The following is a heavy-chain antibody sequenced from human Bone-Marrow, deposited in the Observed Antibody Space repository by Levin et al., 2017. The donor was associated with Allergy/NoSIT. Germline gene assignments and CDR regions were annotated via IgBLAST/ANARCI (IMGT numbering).Heavy chain of an antibody. J-gene: IGHJ4*02. CDR1: GFTFSSYA. CDR2: ISGNGATT. Sequence: GGSLRLSCVASGFTFSSYAMNWVRQAPGKGLEWVSYISGNGATTYYAASVKGRFTISRDNSKSTLFLQMASLRVDDTAVYYCANMPAGYDFWSGSIGTGGQGTLVSVSS. D-gene: IGHD3-3*01. V-gene: IGHV3-23*01. CDR3: ANMPAGYDFWSGSIGT.